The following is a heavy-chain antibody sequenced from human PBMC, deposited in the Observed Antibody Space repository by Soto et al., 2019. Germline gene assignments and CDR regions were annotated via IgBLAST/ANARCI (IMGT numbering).Heavy chain of an antibody. Sequence: QVQLVQSGAEVKKPGASVKVSCKASGYSFTSYSMHWVRQAPGQSLEWMAWINAANGNTRNSQKFQGRVTMTRDTSASTAYMELSSLKSEDTAVYYCARGTYRSGSPLYGMDVWGQGTTVTVSS. CDR3: ARGTYRSGSPLYGMDV. D-gene: IGHD3-10*01. J-gene: IGHJ6*02. CDR1: GYSFTSYS. CDR2: INAANGNT. V-gene: IGHV1-3*01.